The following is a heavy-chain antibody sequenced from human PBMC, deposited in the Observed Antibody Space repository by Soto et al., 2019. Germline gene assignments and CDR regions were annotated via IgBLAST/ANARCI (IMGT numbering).Heavy chain of an antibody. D-gene: IGHD3-3*01. V-gene: IGHV1-8*01. J-gene: IGHJ6*03. Sequence: ASVKVSCKASGYTFTSYDINWVRQATGQGLEWMGWMNPNSGNTGYAQKFQGRVTMTRNTSISTAYMELSSLRSEDTAVYYCATGGVTIFGVALRHYYYYMDVWGKGTTVTVSS. CDR3: ATGGVTIFGVALRHYYYYMDV. CDR1: GYTFTSYD. CDR2: MNPNSGNT.